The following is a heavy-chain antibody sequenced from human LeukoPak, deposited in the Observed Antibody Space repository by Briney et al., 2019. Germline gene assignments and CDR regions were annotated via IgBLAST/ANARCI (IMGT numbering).Heavy chain of an antibody. CDR3: ARDFAGEGDY. V-gene: IGHV3-21*01. CDR2: ISPSSTYI. J-gene: IGHJ4*02. D-gene: IGHD2-21*01. CDR1: GFTFSSYT. Sequence: GGSLRLSCAASGFTFSSYTMNWVRQAPGKGLEWVSSISPSSTYIYYADSLKGRFTISRDNAKNSLYPQMNSLRAEDTAVYYCARDFAGEGDYWGQGTLVTVSS.